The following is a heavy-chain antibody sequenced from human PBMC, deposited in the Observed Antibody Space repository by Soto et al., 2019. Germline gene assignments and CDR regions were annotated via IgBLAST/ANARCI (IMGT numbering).Heavy chain of an antibody. CDR2: IKPNSGGT. CDR3: ARALQIFDITMVRGPPYYYYYYGMDV. Sequence: GASVKVSCKASGYTFTGYYIHWVRQAPGQGLEWMGWIKPNSGGTNYAQKFQGWVTMTRDTSISTAYMELSRLRSDDTAVYYCARALQIFDITMVRGPPYYYYYYGMDVWGQGTTVTVSS. J-gene: IGHJ6*02. CDR1: GYTFTGYY. V-gene: IGHV1-2*04. D-gene: IGHD3-10*01.